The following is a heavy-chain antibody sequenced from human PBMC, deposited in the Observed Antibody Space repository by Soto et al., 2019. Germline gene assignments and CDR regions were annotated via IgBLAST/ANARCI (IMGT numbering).Heavy chain of an antibody. J-gene: IGHJ4*01. CDR2: IYYNGNT. Sequence: ISLTYTVSSDSFTMGTNYWAWLRELTGKALVWNASIYYNGNTVYNPSLSSRVTISADTAKNQFLLNLTSVTAADTAVYYCASSNSRIEWLQLGFLDYWG. V-gene: IGHV4-39*01. D-gene: IGHD5-12*01. CDR3: ASSNSRIEWLQLGFLDY. CDR1: SDSFTMGTNY.